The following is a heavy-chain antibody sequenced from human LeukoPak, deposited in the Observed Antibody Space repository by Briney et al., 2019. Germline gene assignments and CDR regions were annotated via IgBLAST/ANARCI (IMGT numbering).Heavy chain of an antibody. V-gene: IGHV3-66*01. CDR1: GFTVSSKY. CDR2: IYSDGNT. Sequence: GGSLRLSCAASGFTVSSKYMSWVRRPPGTGLEWVSVIYSDGNTYYADSVKGRFTISRDNSKNTVYLQMNSLRAEDTAVYYCASSSWDDWGQGTLVTVSS. CDR3: ASSSWDD. J-gene: IGHJ4*02. D-gene: IGHD6-13*01.